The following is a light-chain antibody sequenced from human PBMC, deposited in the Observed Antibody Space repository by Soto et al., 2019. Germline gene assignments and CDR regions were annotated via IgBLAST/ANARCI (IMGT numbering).Light chain of an antibody. Sequence: QSVLTQPASVSGSPGQSITISCTGTSSDVGCYNYVSWYQQHPGKAPKLMIYDVSNRPSGASNRFSGSKSGNTASLTISGLQAEDEADYYCSSYTSSSTYVFGTGTKVTVL. CDR2: DVS. CDR1: SSDVGCYNY. J-gene: IGLJ1*01. CDR3: SSYTSSSTYV. V-gene: IGLV2-14*01.